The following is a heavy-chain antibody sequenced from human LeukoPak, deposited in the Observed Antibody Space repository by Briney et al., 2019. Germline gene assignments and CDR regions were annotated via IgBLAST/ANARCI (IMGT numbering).Heavy chain of an antibody. CDR1: GGTFSSYA. D-gene: IGHD3-22*01. CDR2: IIPIFGTA. V-gene: IGHV1-69*13. CDR3: ARAPPPHTYYYDSSGYMGWFDP. J-gene: IGHJ5*02. Sequence: GASVKVSCKASGGTFSSYAISWVRQAPGQGLEWMGGIIPIFGTANYAQKFQGRVTITADESTSTAYMELSSLRSEDTAVYYCARAPPPHTYYYDSSGYMGWFDPWGQGTLVTVSS.